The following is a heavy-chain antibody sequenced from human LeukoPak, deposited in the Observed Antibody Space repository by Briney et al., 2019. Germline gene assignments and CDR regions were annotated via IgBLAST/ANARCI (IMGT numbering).Heavy chain of an antibody. Sequence: KFQGRVTITRDTSASTAYMELSSLRSEDTAVYYCARDGGGKHVLYYFDYWGQGTLVTVSS. V-gene: IGHV1-3*01. CDR3: ARDGGGKHVLYYFDY. J-gene: IGHJ4*02. D-gene: IGHD2-8*02.